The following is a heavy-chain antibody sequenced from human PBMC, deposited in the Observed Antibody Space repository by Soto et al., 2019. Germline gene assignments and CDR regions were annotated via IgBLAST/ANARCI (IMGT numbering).Heavy chain of an antibody. CDR2: INHRGGT. CDR1: GGSLSGHY. CDR3: ARDRQDYDLLSGSENEGPYGMDV. Sequence: QVQLQQWGAGLLKPSETLSLTCAVFGGSLSGHYWTWIRQAPGKGLEWIGEINHRGGTNHNSSLKRRVSISLATSRNQCSLILLSVTAADTAIYYCARDRQDYDLLSGSENEGPYGMDVWGRGTTVTVSS. D-gene: IGHD3-3*01. J-gene: IGHJ6*02. V-gene: IGHV4-34*01.